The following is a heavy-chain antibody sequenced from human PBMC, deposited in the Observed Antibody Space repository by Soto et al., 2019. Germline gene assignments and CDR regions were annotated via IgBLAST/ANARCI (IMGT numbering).Heavy chain of an antibody. CDR1: GGSISSYY. CDR3: ARSADYGDLVNAFDI. J-gene: IGHJ3*02. D-gene: IGHD4-17*01. CDR2: IYYSGST. Sequence: QVQLQESGPGLVKPSETLSLTCTVSGGSISSYYWSWIRQPPGKGLEWIGYIYYSGSTNYNPSLKSRVTISVDTSKNQFSLKLSSVTAADTAVYYCARSADYGDLVNAFDIWGQGTMVTVSS. V-gene: IGHV4-59*01.